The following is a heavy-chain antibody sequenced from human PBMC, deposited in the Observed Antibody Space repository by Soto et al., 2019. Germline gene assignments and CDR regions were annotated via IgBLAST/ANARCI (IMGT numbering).Heavy chain of an antibody. CDR1: GFPCGSYD. V-gene: IGHV3-23*01. CDR2: ILVDGRT. D-gene: IGHD2-8*01. CDR3: AKAPAPGVGAFDF. Sequence: GGSLRLSCAASGFPCGSYDMTWVRQAPGKGLELVSTILVDGRTFYVDSVKGRFTISRDISRKMVYLQMNSLTAGDTALYYCAKAPAPGVGAFDFCGQGTLVT. J-gene: IGHJ3*01.